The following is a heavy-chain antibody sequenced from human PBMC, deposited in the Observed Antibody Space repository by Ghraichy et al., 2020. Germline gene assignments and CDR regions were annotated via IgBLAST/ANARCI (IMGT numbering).Heavy chain of an antibody. V-gene: IGHV3-21*01. Sequence: GGSLRLSCAASGFTFSTYSMYWVRQATCKGLEWVSSISDISSYIYYADSVKGRFTISRDNARNSLYLQMNSLRAEDTAVYYCTRDARTPTPDVWGKGTTVTVSS. CDR1: GFTFSTYS. CDR3: TRDARTPTPDV. CDR2: ISDISSYI. J-gene: IGHJ6*04.